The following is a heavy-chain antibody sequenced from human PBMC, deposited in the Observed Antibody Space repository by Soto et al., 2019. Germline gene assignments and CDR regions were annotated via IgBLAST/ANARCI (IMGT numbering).Heavy chain of an antibody. V-gene: IGHV3-9*01. D-gene: IGHD3-22*01. J-gene: IGHJ4*02. CDR3: VKDNGGYYDSSGNFEY. Sequence: GGSLRLSCAASGFRFDDYAMHWVRQVPGKGLEWVSGISWNSGSLGYGDSVKGRFTISRDNAKNSLYLQMDGLRPEDTAFYYCVKDNGGYYDSSGNFEYWGQGTLVTVSS. CDR1: GFRFDDYA. CDR2: ISWNSGSL.